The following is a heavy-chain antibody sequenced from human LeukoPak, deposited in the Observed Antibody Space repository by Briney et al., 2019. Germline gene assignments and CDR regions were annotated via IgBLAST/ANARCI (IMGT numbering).Heavy chain of an antibody. CDR2: IGSVTTYI. V-gene: IGHV3-21*01. D-gene: IGHD6-19*01. CDR3: ARAIAVAGPYYFDY. Sequence: GSLRLSCAASGFTFSDYTMNWVRQAPGKGLEWVSSIGSVTTYIYYADSVKGRFTISRDNAKNSLSLQMNSLRAEDTAVYYCARAIAVAGPYYFDYWGQGTLVTVSS. CDR1: GFTFSDYT. J-gene: IGHJ4*02.